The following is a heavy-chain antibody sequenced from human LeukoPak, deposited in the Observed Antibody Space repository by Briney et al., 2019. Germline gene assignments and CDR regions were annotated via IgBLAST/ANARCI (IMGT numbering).Heavy chain of an antibody. Sequence: SETLSLTCTVSGGSISSYYWSWIRQPPGKGLEWIGYIYYSGSTNYNPSLKSRVTISVDTSKNQFSLKLSSVTAADTAVYYCARAPYGAFDYWGQGTLVTVSS. CDR3: ARAPYGAFDY. D-gene: IGHD3-10*01. CDR2: IYYSGST. CDR1: GGSISSYY. J-gene: IGHJ4*02. V-gene: IGHV4-59*01.